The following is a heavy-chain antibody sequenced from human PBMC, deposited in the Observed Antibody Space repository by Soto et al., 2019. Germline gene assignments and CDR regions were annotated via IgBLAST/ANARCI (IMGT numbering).Heavy chain of an antibody. V-gene: IGHV1-24*01. Sequence: ASVKVYCKVSGYTLTELSMHWVRQAHGKGLEWMGGFDPEDGETIYAQKFQGRATMTEATSTDKPYIELSRPRSEYRDVYYSATVPTGDRGYYYYGMDVWVQGTTVTGSS. CDR3: ATVPTGDRGYYYYGMDV. J-gene: IGHJ6*02. CDR1: GYTLTELS. CDR2: FDPEDGET. D-gene: IGHD7-27*01.